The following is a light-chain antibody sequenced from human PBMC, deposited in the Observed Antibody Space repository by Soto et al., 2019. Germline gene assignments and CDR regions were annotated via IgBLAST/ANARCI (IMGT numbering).Light chain of an antibody. CDR1: QSVSSSY. CDR3: QQYGSSPLT. CDR2: GAS. J-gene: IGKJ4*01. Sequence: EIVWTQSPGTLSLSPGEIATLSCRASQSVSSSYLAWYQQKPGQAPRLLIYGASTMATGITDRFSGSWSGTDFTLTISRLEPEELAVYYCQQYGSSPLTFGGGNKVEI. V-gene: IGKV3-20*01.